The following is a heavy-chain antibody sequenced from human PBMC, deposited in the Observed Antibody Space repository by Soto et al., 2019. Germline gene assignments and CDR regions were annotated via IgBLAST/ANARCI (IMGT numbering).Heavy chain of an antibody. D-gene: IGHD2-2*02. CDR2: ISSSGSTI. J-gene: IGHJ2*01. Sequence: GGSLRLSCAASGFTFSSYEMNWVRQAPGKGLEWVSYISSSGSTIYYADSVKGRFTISRDNAKNSLYLQMNSLRAEDTAVYYCARDKVVVPAAIPWYFDLWGRGTLVTVSS. V-gene: IGHV3-48*03. CDR1: GFTFSSYE. CDR3: ARDKVVVPAAIPWYFDL.